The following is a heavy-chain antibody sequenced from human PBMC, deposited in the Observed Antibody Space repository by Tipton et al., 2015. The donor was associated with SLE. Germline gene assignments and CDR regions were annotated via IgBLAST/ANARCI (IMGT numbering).Heavy chain of an antibody. CDR2: IYNSGGT. D-gene: IGHD5-12*01. J-gene: IGHJ4*02. V-gene: IGHV4-31*11. CDR1: GESFSGYY. CDR3: ARGGVGGYDYFDY. Sequence: TLSLTCAVCGESFSGYYWSWIRQHPGKGLEWIGYIYNSGGTDYSPSLKSRVTISADTSKNQFSLKLSSVTAADTAVYYCARGGVGGYDYFDYWGQGTLVTVSS.